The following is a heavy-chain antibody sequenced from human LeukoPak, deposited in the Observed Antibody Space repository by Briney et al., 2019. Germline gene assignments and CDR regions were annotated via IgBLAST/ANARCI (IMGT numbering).Heavy chain of an antibody. CDR2: ISGSSNYI. CDR3: AREDPNWGFDY. V-gene: IGHV3-21*04. J-gene: IGHJ4*02. CDR1: GFIFSDYT. D-gene: IGHD7-27*01. Sequence: GGSLRLSCAASGFIFSDYTMNWVRLAPGKGLEWVSSISGSSNYIYYADSVKGRFTISRGNAKNSLYLQMNSLRAEDTAVYYCAREDPNWGFDYWGQGTLVTVSS.